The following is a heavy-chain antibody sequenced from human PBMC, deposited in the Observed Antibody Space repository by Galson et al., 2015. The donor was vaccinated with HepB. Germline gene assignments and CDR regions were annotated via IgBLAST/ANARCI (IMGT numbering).Heavy chain of an antibody. V-gene: IGHV3-23*01. D-gene: IGHD2-8*01. CDR1: GFSFNNYA. CDR3: ARDCFATNVGDAFDI. Sequence: SLRLSCAASGFSFNNYAMSWVRQAPGKGLEWISVMSGSGDSTSYSDSVKGRFTISRDNSKNTLYLQMNSLRAEDTALYYCARDCFATNVGDAFDIWGQGTMVTVSS. J-gene: IGHJ3*02. CDR2: MSGSGDST.